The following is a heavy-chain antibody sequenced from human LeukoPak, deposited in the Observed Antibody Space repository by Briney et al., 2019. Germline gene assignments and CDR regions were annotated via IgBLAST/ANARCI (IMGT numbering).Heavy chain of an antibody. V-gene: IGHV4-61*02. D-gene: IGHD5-24*01. Sequence: SQTLSLTCTVSGGSISSGSYYWSWIRQPAGKGLEWIGRICTSGSTNYNPSLKSRVTISVDTSKNQFSLKLSSVTAADTAVYYCASGLRDGYNSVDYWGQGTLVTVSS. CDR2: ICTSGST. CDR3: ASGLRDGYNSVDY. J-gene: IGHJ4*02. CDR1: GGSISSGSYY.